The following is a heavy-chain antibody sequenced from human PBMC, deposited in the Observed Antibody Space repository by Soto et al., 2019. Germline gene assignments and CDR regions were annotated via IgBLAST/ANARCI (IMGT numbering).Heavy chain of an antibody. Sequence: PGGSLRLSCAASGFTFSNYAMSWVRQAPGKGLEWVSAISGSGGNMYFADSVKGRFTISRDNSKNTLYLQMNSLRAEDTAVYYCAKDCYYDSSGYSPFDYWGQGALVTVSS. CDR2: ISGSGGNM. J-gene: IGHJ4*02. V-gene: IGHV3-23*01. D-gene: IGHD3-22*01. CDR3: AKDCYYDSSGYSPFDY. CDR1: GFTFSNYA.